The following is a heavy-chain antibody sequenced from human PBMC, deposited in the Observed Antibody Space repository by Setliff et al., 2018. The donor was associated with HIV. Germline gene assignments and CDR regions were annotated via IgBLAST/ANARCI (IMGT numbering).Heavy chain of an antibody. J-gene: IGHJ4*02. CDR2: FYYSGST. CDR1: GGSISSSIYY. V-gene: IGHV4-39*01. Sequence: SETLSLTCTVSGGSISSSIYYWGWIRQSPGKGLEWIGSFYYSGSTYYNPSLKSRVTISVDTSKNQFSLKLNSVTAADTAVYYCARHGDYNFWSGYYFDFWGQGTLVTVSS. CDR3: ARHGDYNFWSGYYFDF. D-gene: IGHD3-3*01.